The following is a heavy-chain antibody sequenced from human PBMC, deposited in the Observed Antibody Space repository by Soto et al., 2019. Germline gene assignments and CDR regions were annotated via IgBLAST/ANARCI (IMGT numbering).Heavy chain of an antibody. CDR1: GFTFGDYA. D-gene: IGHD2-2*01. CDR3: TRDGRLGYCSSTSCPLGYYYYGMDV. CDR2: IRSKAYGGTT. Sequence: GGSLRLSCTASGFTFGDYAMSWFRQAPGKGLEWVGFIRSKAYGGTTEYAASVKGRFTISRDDSKSIAYLQMNSLKTEDTAVYYCTRDGRLGYCSSTSCPLGYYYYGMDVWGQGTTVTVSS. V-gene: IGHV3-49*03. J-gene: IGHJ6*02.